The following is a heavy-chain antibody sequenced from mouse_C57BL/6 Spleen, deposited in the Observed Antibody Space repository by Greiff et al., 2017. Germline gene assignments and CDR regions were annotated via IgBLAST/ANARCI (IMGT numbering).Heavy chain of an antibody. CDR1: GFSLTTYG. CDR2: IWSDGST. Sequence: QVQLQQSGPGLVAPSQSLSITCTVSGFSLTTYGVHWVRQPPGKGLEWLVVIWSDGSTTYNSALKSRLSISKDKSKSQVFLKMNSLQTDDTAMYYCARQLRLHDYYAMDYWGQGTSVTVSS. D-gene: IGHD3-2*02. CDR3: ARQLRLHDYYAMDY. J-gene: IGHJ4*01. V-gene: IGHV2-6-1*01.